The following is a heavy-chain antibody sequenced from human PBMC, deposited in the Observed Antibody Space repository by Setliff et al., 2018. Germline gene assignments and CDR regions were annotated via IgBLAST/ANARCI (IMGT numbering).Heavy chain of an antibody. D-gene: IGHD3-10*01. Sequence: SETLSLTCTVSGGSIRSSTHYWGWIRQPPGKGLEWIGTIYYGGLTYYTPSLRSRASISVDTSKNRFSLQLSSVTAADTAVYYCAGYQGSGGNYKVVNWFDPWGQGTLVTVSS. J-gene: IGHJ5*02. CDR3: AGYQGSGGNYKVVNWFDP. CDR2: IYYGGLT. V-gene: IGHV4-39*02. CDR1: GGSIRSSTHY.